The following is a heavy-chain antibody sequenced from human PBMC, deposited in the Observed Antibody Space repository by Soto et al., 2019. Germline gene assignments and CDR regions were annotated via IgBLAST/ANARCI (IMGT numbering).Heavy chain of an antibody. V-gene: IGHV4-59*01. CDR1: GGSISSYY. Sequence: SETLSLTCTVSGGSISSYYWSWIRQPPGKGLEWIGYIYYSGSTNYNPSLKSRVTISVDTSKNQFSLKLSSVTAADTAVYYCARFADSSGWSRGAFDIWGQGTMVTVAS. CDR2: IYYSGST. J-gene: IGHJ3*02. D-gene: IGHD6-19*01. CDR3: ARFADSSGWSRGAFDI.